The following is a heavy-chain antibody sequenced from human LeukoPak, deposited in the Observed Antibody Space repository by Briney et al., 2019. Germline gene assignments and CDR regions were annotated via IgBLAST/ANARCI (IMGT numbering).Heavy chain of an antibody. J-gene: IGHJ3*02. CDR3: ASFNYYDSSAAAFDI. D-gene: IGHD3-22*01. CDR2: IYYSGST. V-gene: IGHV4-59*08. Sequence: PSETLSLTCTVSGGSISSYYWSWIRQPPGKGLEWIGYIYYSGSTNYNPSLKSRVTISVDTSKNQFSLKLSSVTAADTAVYYCASFNYYDSSAAAFDIWGQGTMVTVSS. CDR1: GGSISSYY.